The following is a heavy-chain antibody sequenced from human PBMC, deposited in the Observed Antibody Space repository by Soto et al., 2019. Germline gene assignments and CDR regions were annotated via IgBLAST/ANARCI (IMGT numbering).Heavy chain of an antibody. V-gene: IGHV3-74*01. Sequence: GGSLRLSCAASGFSFKMYWMHWVHQSPGKGLVWISRIYNDGTYSDYADSVRGRFTISRDNVNDTLYLQMNNLRAEDSGLYYCTRGPRPISTGTGAYWGQGTQVTVSS. CDR1: GFSFKMYW. CDR2: IYNDGTYS. J-gene: IGHJ4*02. CDR3: TRGPRPISTGTGAY. D-gene: IGHD3-10*01.